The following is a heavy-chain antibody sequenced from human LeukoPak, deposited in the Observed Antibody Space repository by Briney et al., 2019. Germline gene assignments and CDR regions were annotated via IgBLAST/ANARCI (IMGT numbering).Heavy chain of an antibody. Sequence: PGRSLRLSCAASGFTFSSYGMHWVRQAPGKGLEWVVVISYDGSNKYYADSVKGRFTISRDNSKNTLYLQMNSLRAEDTAVYYCAKDGLPGIAAPLLLFDIWGQGTMVTVSS. V-gene: IGHV3-30*18. CDR3: AKDGLPGIAAPLLLFDI. D-gene: IGHD6-13*01. J-gene: IGHJ3*02. CDR1: GFTFSSYG. CDR2: ISYDGSNK.